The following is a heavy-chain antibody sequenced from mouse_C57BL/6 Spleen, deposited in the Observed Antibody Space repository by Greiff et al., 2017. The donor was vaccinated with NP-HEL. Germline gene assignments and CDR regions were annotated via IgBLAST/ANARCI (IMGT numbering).Heavy chain of an antibody. CDR1: GYAFSSSW. CDR2: IAPGDGDT. V-gene: IGHV1-82*01. Sequence: QVQLQQSGPELVKPGASVKISCKASGYAFSSSWMNWVKQRPGKGLEWIGRIAPGDGDTNYNGKFKGKATLTADKASSTAYMQLSSLTSEDSAVYFCADSSGGYYFDYWGQGTTLTVSS. J-gene: IGHJ2*01. D-gene: IGHD3-2*02. CDR3: ADSSGGYYFDY.